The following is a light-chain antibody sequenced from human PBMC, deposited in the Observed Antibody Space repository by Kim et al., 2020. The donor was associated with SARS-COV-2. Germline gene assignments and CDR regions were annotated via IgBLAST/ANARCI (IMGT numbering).Light chain of an antibody. CDR1: QSVSSN. Sequence: SPGERATLSCRASQSVSSNLAWYQQKPGQAPRLLIYGASTRATGIPASFSGSGSGTEFTLTISSLQSEDFAVYYCQQYNNWPPWTFGQGTKVDI. CDR3: QQYNNWPPWT. J-gene: IGKJ1*01. CDR2: GAS. V-gene: IGKV3-15*01.